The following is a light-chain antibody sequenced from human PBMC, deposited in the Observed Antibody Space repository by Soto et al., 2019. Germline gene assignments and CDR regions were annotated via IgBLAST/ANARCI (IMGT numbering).Light chain of an antibody. V-gene: IGKV1-39*01. CDR1: QSISTC. CDR3: QQSYSTPRT. Sequence: DIQMTQSPSSLSASVGDRVTITCRASQSISTCLNWYQQKAGQAPKLLIYAASSLQSGLPSRFSGSGSGTDFTLTISSLQLEDFATYYCQQSYSTPRTFGQGTKLEIK. J-gene: IGKJ2*02. CDR2: AAS.